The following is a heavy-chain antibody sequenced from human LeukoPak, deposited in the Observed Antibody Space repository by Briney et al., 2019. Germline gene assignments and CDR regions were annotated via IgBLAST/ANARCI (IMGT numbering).Heavy chain of an antibody. CDR2: IRYDGSIT. Sequence: GGSLRLSCAASGFAFSSYAMHWVRQAPGKGLEWVTFIRYDGSITYYADSVKGRFTISRDNSKNTLYLQKKSPRAEDTAVYYCAKDENWRTLDYWGQGTLVTVSS. CDR1: GFAFSSYA. D-gene: IGHD1-1*01. J-gene: IGHJ4*02. CDR3: AKDENWRTLDY. V-gene: IGHV3-30*02.